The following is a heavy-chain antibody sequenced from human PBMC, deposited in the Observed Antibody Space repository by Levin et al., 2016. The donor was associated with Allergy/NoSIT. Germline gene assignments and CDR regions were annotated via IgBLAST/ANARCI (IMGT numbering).Heavy chain of an antibody. J-gene: IGHJ4*02. CDR2: ISYDGRSK. D-gene: IGHD2-21*01. CDR1: GFIFSDYG. V-gene: IGHV3-30*03. CDR3: ARERGDKNYQDTGDYYTSHFDY. Sequence: GGSLRLSCAASGFIFSDYGIHWVRQAPGKGLEWVAAISYDGRSKYYADSVKGRFTISRDNSKNTLDLQLNSLRADDTAVYYCARERGDKNYQDTGDYYTSHFDYWGQGSLVTVSS.